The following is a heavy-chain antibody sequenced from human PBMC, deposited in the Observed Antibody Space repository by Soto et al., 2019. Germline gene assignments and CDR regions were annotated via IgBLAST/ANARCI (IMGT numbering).Heavy chain of an antibody. D-gene: IGHD6-19*01. J-gene: IGHJ6*02. CDR3: ALPFRIAVAGSSRNYYYGMDV. CDR1: GYGFTHYA. CDR2: INAANGNT. V-gene: IGHV1-3*01. Sequence: ASVKVSFKASGYGFTHYAIHWLRQAPGQRLEWMGWINAANGNTKYSENFQGSVTFTRDTSATTAYMELASLRSEDTAVYYCALPFRIAVAGSSRNYYYGMDVWGQGTTVTVSS.